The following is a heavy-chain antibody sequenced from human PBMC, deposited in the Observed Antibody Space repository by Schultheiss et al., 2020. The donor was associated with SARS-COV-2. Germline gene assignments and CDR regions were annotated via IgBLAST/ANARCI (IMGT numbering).Heavy chain of an antibody. V-gene: IGHV2-26*01. J-gene: IGHJ5*02. CDR3: ARIVGGYYYDSSGPLNWFDP. Sequence: SGPTLVKPTETLTLTCTVSGFSLSNARMGVSWIRQPPGKALEWLAHIFSNDEKSYSTSLKSRLTISKDTSKSQVVLTMTNMDPVDTATYYCARIVGGYYYDSSGPLNWFDPWGQGTLVTVSS. CDR1: GFSLSNARMG. D-gene: IGHD3-22*01. CDR2: IFSNDEK.